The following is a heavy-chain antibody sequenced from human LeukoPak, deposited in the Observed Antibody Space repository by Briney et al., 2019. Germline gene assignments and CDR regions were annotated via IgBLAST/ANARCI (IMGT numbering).Heavy chain of an antibody. CDR3: ARAYRYDFWSGYYTPLYMGV. CDR1: GFTFSSYS. CDR2: ISSSSSYI. Sequence: GGSLRLSCAASGFTFSSYSMNWVRQAPGKGLEWVSSISSSSSYIYYADSVKGRFTISRDNAKNSLYLQMNSLRAEDTAVYYCARAYRYDFWSGYYTPLYMGVWGKGTTVTVSS. J-gene: IGHJ6*03. D-gene: IGHD3-3*01. V-gene: IGHV3-21*01.